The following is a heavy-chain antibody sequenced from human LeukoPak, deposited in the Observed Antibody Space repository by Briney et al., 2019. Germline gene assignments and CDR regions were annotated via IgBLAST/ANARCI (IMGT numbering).Heavy chain of an antibody. V-gene: IGHV3-7*05. J-gene: IGHJ4*02. CDR2: INEGGGEE. CDR1: GFTFSNYR. CDR3: ARGGTYSAY. Sequence: GGSLRLSCAASGFTFSNYRMKWFRQAPGKGLEWVASINEGGGEEYYVDSVKGGFTISRDNAKNSLYLQMNSLRVEDTAVYYCARGGTYSAYWGQGTLVTVSS. D-gene: IGHD2-21*01.